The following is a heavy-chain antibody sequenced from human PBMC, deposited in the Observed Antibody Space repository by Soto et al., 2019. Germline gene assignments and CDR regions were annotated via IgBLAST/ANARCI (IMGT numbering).Heavy chain of an antibody. D-gene: IGHD3-3*01. CDR2: IYYSGST. J-gene: IGHJ6*02. V-gene: IGHV4-30-4*01. Sequence: SETLSLTCTVSGVSISSGDYYWSWIRQPPGKGPEWIGYIYYSGSTYYNPSLKSRVTISVDTSKNQFSLKLSSVTAADTAVYYCARDKRITIFGVVIEGDPTDYYGMDVWGQGTTVTVSS. CDR3: ARDKRITIFGVVIEGDPTDYYGMDV. CDR1: GVSISSGDYY.